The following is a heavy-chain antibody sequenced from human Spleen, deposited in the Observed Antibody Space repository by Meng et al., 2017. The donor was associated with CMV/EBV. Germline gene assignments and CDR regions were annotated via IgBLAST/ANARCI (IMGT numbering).Heavy chain of an antibody. CDR2: IYYSGST. CDR1: GGSISRSSYY. Sequence: SETLSLTCTVSGGSISRSSYYWGWIRQPPGKGLKWIGNIYYSGSTYYNPSLKSRVTILLDTSKNQFSLKLSSVTAADTAVYYCARVGTSYGMDVWGQGTTVTVSS. J-gene: IGHJ6*02. D-gene: IGHD3-10*01. V-gene: IGHV4-39*07. CDR3: ARVGTSYGMDV.